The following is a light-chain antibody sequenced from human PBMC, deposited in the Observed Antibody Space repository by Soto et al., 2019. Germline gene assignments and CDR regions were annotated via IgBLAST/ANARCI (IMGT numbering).Light chain of an antibody. V-gene: IGLV1-51*01. CDR2: DND. Sequence: QSVLTQPPSVSAAPGQRVTISCSATSSNIATIYASWYQHLPGTAPRLLIYDNDKRPSGIPDRFSGSRSGTSATLGITGLQTGDEADYYCPTWDSSLGIWLFGGGTKLTVL. J-gene: IGLJ2*01. CDR1: SSNIATIY. CDR3: PTWDSSLGIWL.